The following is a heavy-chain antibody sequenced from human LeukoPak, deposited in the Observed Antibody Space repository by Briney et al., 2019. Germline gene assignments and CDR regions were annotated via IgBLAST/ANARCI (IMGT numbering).Heavy chain of an antibody. D-gene: IGHD4-23*01. CDR2: IYSSGST. CDR3: ARAGNYGDNSGGGAFDI. V-gene: IGHV4-4*07. Sequence: SETLSLTCTVSGGSISSYFWSWIRQPAGKGLEWIGRIYSSGSTNYNPSLKSRVTMSVDTSNNQFSLKLSSLTAADTAVYYCARAGNYGDNSGGGAFDIWGQGTMVTVSS. J-gene: IGHJ3*02. CDR1: GGSISSYF.